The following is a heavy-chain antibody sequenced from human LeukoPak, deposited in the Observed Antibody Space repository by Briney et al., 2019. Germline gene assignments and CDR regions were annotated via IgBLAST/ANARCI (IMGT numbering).Heavy chain of an antibody. V-gene: IGHV4-59*01. J-gene: IGHJ6*02. CDR1: GGSISSYY. Sequence: SETLSLTCTVSGGSISSYYWSWIRQPPGKGLEWIGYIYYSGSTNYNPSLKSRVTISVDTSKNQFSLKLSSVTAADTAVYYCARVYGDPGYYYYYGMDVWGQGTTVTVSS. D-gene: IGHD3-10*01. CDR2: IYYSGST. CDR3: ARVYGDPGYYYYYGMDV.